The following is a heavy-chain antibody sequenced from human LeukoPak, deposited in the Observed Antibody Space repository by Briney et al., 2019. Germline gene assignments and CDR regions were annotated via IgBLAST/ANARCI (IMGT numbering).Heavy chain of an antibody. J-gene: IGHJ4*02. Sequence: SETLSLTCTVSGGSISGYHWSWFRQPPGKGLEWIGFIYYSGSTNYNPPLKSRVTISVDTSNNQFSLKLSSVTAADTAVYHCARHSLAVTGTGYFDFWGQGILVTVSS. CDR3: ARHSLAVTGTGYFDF. D-gene: IGHD6-19*01. V-gene: IGHV4-59*08. CDR1: GGSISGYH. CDR2: IYYSGST.